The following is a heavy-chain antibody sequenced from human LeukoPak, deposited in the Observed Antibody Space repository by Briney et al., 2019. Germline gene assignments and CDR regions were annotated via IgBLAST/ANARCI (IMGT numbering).Heavy chain of an antibody. V-gene: IGHV3-23*01. D-gene: IGHD1-7*01. CDR1: GFTFNHYA. CDR2: VSGGGDIT. CDR3: AKAPPAATNYCYGMDV. Sequence: PGGSQRLSCAASGFTFNHYAMTWVRQAPAKGLEGVPAVSGGGDITDYADSVKGRFTISRDNSKSTLYLQMNSLRAEDTAVYHCAKAPPAATNYCYGMDVWGQGTTVTVSS. J-gene: IGHJ6*02.